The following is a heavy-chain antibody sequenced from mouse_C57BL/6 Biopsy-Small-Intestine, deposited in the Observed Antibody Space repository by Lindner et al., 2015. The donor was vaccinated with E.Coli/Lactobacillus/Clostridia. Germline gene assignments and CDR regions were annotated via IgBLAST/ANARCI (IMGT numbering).Heavy chain of an antibody. CDR1: GYSFTGYF. CDR3: AREAYYDYDGYYAMDY. CDR2: INPYNGDT. V-gene: IGHV1-20*01. J-gene: IGHJ4*01. D-gene: IGHD2-4*01. Sequence: VQLQESGPELVKPGASVKISCKASGYSFTGYFMNWVKQSHGKSLEWIGRINPYNGDTFYNQKFKGKATLTVDKSSSTAHMELRSLTSEDSAVYYCAREAYYDYDGYYAMDYWGQGTSVTVSS.